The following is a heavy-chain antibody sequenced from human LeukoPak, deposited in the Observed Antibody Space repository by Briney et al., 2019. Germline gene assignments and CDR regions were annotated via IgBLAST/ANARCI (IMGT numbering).Heavy chain of an antibody. CDR3: ARVACAGDSCFDY. Sequence: SETLSLTCTVSGGAITNYYWSWIRQPPGKGLEWIGYMYYSGSTNYNPSLKSRVTISIGTSRNQFSLKLTSVTAADTAVYFCARVACAGDSCFDYWGQGTLVTVPS. J-gene: IGHJ4*02. D-gene: IGHD2-21*02. V-gene: IGHV4-59*01. CDR2: MYYSGST. CDR1: GGAITNYY.